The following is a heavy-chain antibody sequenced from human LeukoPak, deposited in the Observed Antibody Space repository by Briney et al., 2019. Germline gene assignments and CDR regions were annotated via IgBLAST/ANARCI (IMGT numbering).Heavy chain of an antibody. D-gene: IGHD3-9*01. CDR1: GYTFTAYY. CDR3: ARRLVDSNAGYDV. J-gene: IGHJ3*01. Sequence: ASVKVSCKASGYTFTAYYVHWVRQAPGQGLEWMGYIKPTSGDANYVQKFQDRVTMTRDTSISTAYMELSGLRSDDTAVYYCARRLVDSNAGYDVWGQGTMVTVSS. V-gene: IGHV1-2*02. CDR2: IKPTSGDA.